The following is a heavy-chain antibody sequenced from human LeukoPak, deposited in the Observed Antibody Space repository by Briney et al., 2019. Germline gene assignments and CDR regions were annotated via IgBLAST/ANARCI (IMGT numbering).Heavy chain of an antibody. CDR1: GLTVSSNY. J-gene: IGHJ3*02. CDR2: IYSGGST. CDR3: AGYTYGYLNAFDI. D-gene: IGHD5-18*01. Sequence: PGGSLRLSRAASGLTVSSNYMSWVRQAPGKGLEWVSLIYSGGSTYYADSVKGRFTISRDNSKNTLYLQMNSLRAEDTAVYYCAGYTYGYLNAFDIWGQGTMVTVSS. V-gene: IGHV3-53*01.